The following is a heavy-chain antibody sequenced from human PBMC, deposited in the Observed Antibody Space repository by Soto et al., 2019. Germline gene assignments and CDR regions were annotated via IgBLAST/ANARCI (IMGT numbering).Heavy chain of an antibody. V-gene: IGHV1-69*01. CDR3: AARAYYDSSGYYASGGYDY. CDR2: IIPIFGTA. J-gene: IGHJ4*02. CDR1: GGTFSSYA. Sequence: QVQLVQSGAEVKKPGSSVKVSCKASGGTFSSYAISWVRQAPGQGLEWMGGIIPIFGTANYAQKFQGRVTITADESTSTAYMELSRLRSEDTAVYYCAARAYYDSSGYYASGGYDYWGQGTLVTVSS. D-gene: IGHD3-22*01.